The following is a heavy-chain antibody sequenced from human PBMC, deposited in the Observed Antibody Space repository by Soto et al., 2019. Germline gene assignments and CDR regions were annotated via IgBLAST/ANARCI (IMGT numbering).Heavy chain of an antibody. V-gene: IGHV2-5*02. Sequence: QITLRESGPTLVKPTQTLTLTCSFSGFSLTTSGLSVAWIRQPPGKALEWLTLIYLDVDKRYSPTLKSRLTVTRDTSKNQVVLRMTNLDPVDTATYYCALQPTVTQAFDKWGYGTLVTVSS. CDR2: IYLDVDK. D-gene: IGHD4-17*01. CDR1: GFSLTTSGLS. CDR3: ALQPTVTQAFDK. J-gene: IGHJ4*01.